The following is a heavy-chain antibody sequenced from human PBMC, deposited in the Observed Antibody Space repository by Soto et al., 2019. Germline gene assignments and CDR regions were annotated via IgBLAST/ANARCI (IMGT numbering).Heavy chain of an antibody. J-gene: IGHJ1*01. CDR3: AREANCGSDCYSPAEYSHH. Sequence: QVQLVQSGAEVKKPGASVKVSCKASGYTFSNYGISWVRQAPGQGLEWMGWISAYNGKTYDAGRLQGRVTMTTNTSTSTDYMELRSLRSDDTAVYYCAREANCGSDCYSPAEYSHHWGQGTLVTVSS. D-gene: IGHD2-21*02. V-gene: IGHV1-18*04. CDR2: ISAYNGKT. CDR1: GYTFSNYG.